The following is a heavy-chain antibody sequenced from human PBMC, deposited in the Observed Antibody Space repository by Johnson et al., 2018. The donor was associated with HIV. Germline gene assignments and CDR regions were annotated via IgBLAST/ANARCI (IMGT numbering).Heavy chain of an antibody. V-gene: IGHV3-43*01. CDR2: ISWDGGST. Sequence: QLVESGGVVVQPGGSLRLSCAASGFTFDDYTMHLVRQAPGKGLEWVSLISWDGGSTYYADSVKGRFTISRDNSKNSLYLQMNSLRTEDTALYYCAKERGYGSWYNDAFDIWGQGTMVTVSS. CDR1: GFTFDDYT. D-gene: IGHD6-13*01. CDR3: AKERGYGSWYNDAFDI. J-gene: IGHJ3*02.